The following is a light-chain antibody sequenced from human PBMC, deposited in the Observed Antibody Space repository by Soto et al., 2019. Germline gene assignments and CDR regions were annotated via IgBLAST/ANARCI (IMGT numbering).Light chain of an antibody. CDR1: QSVNSN. CDR3: QHYNSYSEA. V-gene: IGKV3-15*01. CDR2: GAS. Sequence: EIMMTQSPVTLSVSPGERATLSCRASQSVNSNLAWYQQKPGQAPRLLIYGASTRATGIPASFIGNGSGTEFTLTASSLQPEDFATYYCQHYNSYSEAFGQGTKVELK. J-gene: IGKJ1*01.